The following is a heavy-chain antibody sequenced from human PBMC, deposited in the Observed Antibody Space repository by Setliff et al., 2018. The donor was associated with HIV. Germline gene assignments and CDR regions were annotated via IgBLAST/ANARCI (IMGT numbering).Heavy chain of an antibody. J-gene: IGHJ3*02. CDR2: INAAISHT. CDR1: GYSFSSYA. Sequence: ASVKVSCKASGYSFSSYAIHWVRQAAGQSPEWLGWINAAISHTRYSPKFQDRVTLTTDTSAGTIHMEMRSLRSEDTAVYYCVGGRGGFFDEPFDMWGPGARVTVSS. V-gene: IGHV1-3*01. CDR3: VGGRGGFFDEPFDM. D-gene: IGHD3-16*01.